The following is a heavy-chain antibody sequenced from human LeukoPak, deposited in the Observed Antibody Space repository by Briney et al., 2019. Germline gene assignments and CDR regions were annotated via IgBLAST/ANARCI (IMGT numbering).Heavy chain of an antibody. D-gene: IGHD5-24*01. CDR2: IIPILGIA. J-gene: IGHJ5*02. CDR3: ARKVETATAAGDWFDP. CDR1: GGTFSSYA. V-gene: IGHV1-69*04. Sequence: GASVKVSCKASGGTFSSYAISWVRQAPGQGLEWMGRIIPILGIANYAQKFQGRVTITADKSTSTAYMERSSLRSEDTAVYYCARKVETATAAGDWFDPWGQGTLVTVSS.